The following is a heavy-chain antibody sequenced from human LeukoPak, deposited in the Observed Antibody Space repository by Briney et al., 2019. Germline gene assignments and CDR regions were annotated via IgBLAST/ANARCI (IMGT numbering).Heavy chain of an antibody. CDR1: GYTFTGYY. J-gene: IGHJ6*02. Sequence: ASVKVSCKASGYTFTGYYMHWVGQAPGQGVEWMGWINPNSGGTNYAQKFQGWVTMTRDTSISTAYMELSRLRSDDTAVYYCARVFYGEGMDVWGQGTTVTVSS. CDR2: INPNSGGT. D-gene: IGHD4-17*01. V-gene: IGHV1-2*04. CDR3: ARVFYGEGMDV.